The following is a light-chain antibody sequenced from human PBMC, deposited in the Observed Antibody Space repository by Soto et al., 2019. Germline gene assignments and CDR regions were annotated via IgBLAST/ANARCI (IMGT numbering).Light chain of an antibody. Sequence: EIVMTQSPATLSVSPGESATLSCRASQTITNNLAWYQQKPGQAPRLLIYGATTRATGFPARFSGSGSGTEFTLTISSLQSEDFAFYYCQQYSTWPPALTFGGGTKVDIK. CDR2: GAT. CDR3: QQYSTWPPALT. V-gene: IGKV3-15*01. CDR1: QTITNN. J-gene: IGKJ4*01.